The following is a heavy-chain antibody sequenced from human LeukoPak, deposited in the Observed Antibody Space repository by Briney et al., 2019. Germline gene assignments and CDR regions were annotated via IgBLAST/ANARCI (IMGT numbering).Heavy chain of an antibody. D-gene: IGHD1-14*01. Sequence: GGSLRLSCTPSGLTFRDYAMSWDRQAPGKGLEWVAFIRSKGYGGTTEYAASVKGRFSISWDDSKKIAYLQMNSLNTEDTAVYCWRVGNQKYTYYMDAWGKGTTVTVSS. CDR3: RVGNQKYTYYMDA. J-gene: IGHJ6*03. V-gene: IGHV3-49*04. CDR1: GLTFRDYA. CDR2: IRSKGYGGTT.